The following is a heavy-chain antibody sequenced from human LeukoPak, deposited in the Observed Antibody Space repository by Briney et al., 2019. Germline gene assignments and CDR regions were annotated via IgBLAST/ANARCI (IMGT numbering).Heavy chain of an antibody. CDR2: IYHSGST. V-gene: IGHV4-4*02. D-gene: IGHD3-10*01. CDR3: ASSNLGSLGQFDP. CDR1: GGSISSSNW. J-gene: IGHJ5*02. Sequence: SETLSLTCAVSGGSISSSNWWSWVRQPPGKGLEWIGEIYHSGSTNYNPSLKSRVTISVDKPKNQFSLKLSSVTAADTAVYYCASSNLGSLGQFDPWGQGTLVTVSS.